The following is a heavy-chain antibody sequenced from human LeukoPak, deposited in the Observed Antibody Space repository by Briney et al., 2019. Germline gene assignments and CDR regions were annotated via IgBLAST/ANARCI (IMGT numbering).Heavy chain of an antibody. CDR2: INPNSGGT. CDR3: ARDPYGSGSYYTY. Sequence: ASMKVSCKASGYTFTGYYMHWVRQAPGQGLERMGWINPNSGGTNYAQKFQGRVTMTRDTSISTAYMELSRLRSDDTAVYYCARDPYGSGSYYTYWGQGTLVTVSS. V-gene: IGHV1-2*02. J-gene: IGHJ4*02. CDR1: GYTFTGYY. D-gene: IGHD3-10*01.